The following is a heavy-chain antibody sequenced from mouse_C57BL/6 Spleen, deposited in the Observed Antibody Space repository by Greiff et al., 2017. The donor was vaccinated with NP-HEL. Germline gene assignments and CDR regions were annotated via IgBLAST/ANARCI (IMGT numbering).Heavy chain of an antibody. V-gene: IGHV1-42*01. CDR3: ARGGAYDGYSLFDY. Sequence: EVQLQQSGPELVKPGASVKISCKASGYSFTGYYMNWVKQSPEKSLEWIGEINPSTGGTTYNQKFKAKATLTVDKSSSTAYMQLKSLTSEDSAVYDGARGGAYDGYSLFDYWGQGTTLTVSS. D-gene: IGHD2-3*01. J-gene: IGHJ2*01. CDR2: INPSTGGT. CDR1: GYSFTGYY.